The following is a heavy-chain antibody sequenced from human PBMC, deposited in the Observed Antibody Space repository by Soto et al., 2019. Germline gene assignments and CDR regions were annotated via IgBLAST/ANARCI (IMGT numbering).Heavy chain of an antibody. CDR1: GFTFSSYA. J-gene: IGHJ3*02. Sequence: AGGSLRLSCAAPGFTFSSYAIHWVRQAPGKGLENVLAISSNGGSTYYAKTVKGRFTISRDNSKNTLYLQMGSLRSEDMSVYYCARVNDSSGYYADAFDIWGQGTMVTVSS. D-gene: IGHD3-22*01. CDR2: ISSNGGST. V-gene: IGHV3-64*01. CDR3: ARVNDSSGYYADAFDI.